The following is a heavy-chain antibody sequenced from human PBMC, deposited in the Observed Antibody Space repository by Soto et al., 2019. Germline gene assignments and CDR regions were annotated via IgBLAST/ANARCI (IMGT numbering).Heavy chain of an antibody. CDR3: ARDPGASGWYSGNYFDY. CDR2: ISAYNGNT. J-gene: IGHJ4*02. V-gene: IGHV1-18*01. Sequence: ASVKVSCKASGYAFTSYGISWVLQAPGQGLEWMGWISAYNGNTNYAQKLQGRVTMTTDTSTSTAYMELRSLRSDDTAVYYCARDPGASGWYSGNYFDYWGQGTLVTVSS. D-gene: IGHD6-19*01. CDR1: GYAFTSYG.